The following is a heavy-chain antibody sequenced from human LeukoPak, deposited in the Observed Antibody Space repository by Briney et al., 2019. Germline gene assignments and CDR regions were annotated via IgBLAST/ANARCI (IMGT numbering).Heavy chain of an antibody. V-gene: IGHV3-30*18. CDR2: ISYDGSNK. Sequence: ERSLRLSCAASGFTFSSYGMHWVRQAPGKGLEWVAVISYDGSNKYYADSVKGRFTISRDNSKNTLYLQMNSLRAEDTAVYYCAKDSKLRSYYYYYGMDVWGKGTTVTVSS. CDR3: AKDSKLRSYYYYYGMDV. J-gene: IGHJ6*04. D-gene: IGHD4-17*01. CDR1: GFTFSSYG.